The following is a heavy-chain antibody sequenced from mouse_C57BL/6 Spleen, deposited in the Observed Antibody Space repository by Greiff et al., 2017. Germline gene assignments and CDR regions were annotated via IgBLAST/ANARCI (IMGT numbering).Heavy chain of an antibody. J-gene: IGHJ1*03. V-gene: IGHV1-4*01. CDR3: ARAGTTVGWYFEV. CDR2: INPSSGYT. D-gene: IGHD1-1*01. Sequence: QVQLKESGAELARPGASVKMSCKASGYTFTSYTMHWVKQRPGQGLEWIGYINPSSGYTKYNQKFKDKATLTADKSSSTAYMQLSSLTSEDSAVYYCARAGTTVGWYFEVWGTGTTVTVSS. CDR1: GYTFTSYT.